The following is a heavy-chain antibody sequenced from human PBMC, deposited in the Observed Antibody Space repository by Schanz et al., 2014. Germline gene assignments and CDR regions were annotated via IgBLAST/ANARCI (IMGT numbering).Heavy chain of an antibody. CDR2: IHTANGNA. CDR1: GYTFSSHG. CDR3: ARDLPYCDGGKCYSDGFDI. Sequence: QVQVVQSGAELKKPGASVKVSCKASGYTFSSHGIHWLRQAPGQSLEWMGWIHTANGNAKYSANFQARVTIHTDTSATTAYMELTNLRSEDTAVYYCARDLPYCDGGKCYSDGFDIWGQGTLVTISS. V-gene: IGHV1-3*04. D-gene: IGHD2-21*01. J-gene: IGHJ3*02.